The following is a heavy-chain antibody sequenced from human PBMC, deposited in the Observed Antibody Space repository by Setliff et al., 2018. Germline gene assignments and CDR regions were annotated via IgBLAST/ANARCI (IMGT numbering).Heavy chain of an antibody. CDR3: ARGRNVASRLLDS. D-gene: IGHD6-6*01. Sequence: SETLSLTCTVSGASITNINYYWGLIRQPPGKGLEWIGSIFYSGRTFYNPSLKSRVTISVDTSKNQFSPMVTSVTAADTAVYYCARGRNVASRLLDSWGQGTLVTVSS. V-gene: IGHV4-39*01. CDR1: GASITNINYY. CDR2: IFYSGRT. J-gene: IGHJ4*02.